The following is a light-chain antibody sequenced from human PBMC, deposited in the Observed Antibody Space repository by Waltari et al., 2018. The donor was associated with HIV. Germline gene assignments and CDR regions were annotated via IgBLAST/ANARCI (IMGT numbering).Light chain of an antibody. CDR2: AVD. CDR3: ASFTDDSTIL. CDR1: HSDFGVYGF. V-gene: IGLV2-14*03. J-gene: IGLJ3*02. Sequence: SAVTQPASVSGLPGQSITISCTGDHSDFGVYGFVSWYHQPPGKLPRLILYAVDSLSSGLFCRFSGSQSGHSASLHISGLRAEDEADYYCASFTDDSTILFGGGTKVTVL.